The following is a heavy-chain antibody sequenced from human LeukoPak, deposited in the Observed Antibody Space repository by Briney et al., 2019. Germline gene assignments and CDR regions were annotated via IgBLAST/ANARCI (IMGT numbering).Heavy chain of an antibody. Sequence: GGSLRLSCAASGFTFSSYSMNWVRQAPGKGLEWVSYITSSSSYIYYADSVKGRFTISRDNAKNSLYLQMNSLRAEDTAVYYCARVVISWSPHYYYMDVWGKGTTVTVSS. J-gene: IGHJ6*03. CDR3: ARVVISWSPHYYYMDV. CDR2: ITSSSSYI. D-gene: IGHD6-13*01. V-gene: IGHV3-21*05. CDR1: GFTFSSYS.